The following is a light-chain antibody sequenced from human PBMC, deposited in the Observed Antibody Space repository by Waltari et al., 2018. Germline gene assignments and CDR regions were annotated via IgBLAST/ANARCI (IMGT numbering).Light chain of an antibody. V-gene: IGKV1-39*01. CDR1: QSISKY. CDR3: QQSYTTPYT. J-gene: IGKJ2*01. CDR2: TAS. Sequence: DIQMTQSPSSLSASVGDRVTITCRASQSISKYLNWYQLKPGKAPKFRIYTASSLQGGVPSRFSGSGSGTDFTLTISSLQPEDFATYYCQQSYTTPYTFGQGTKLEIK.